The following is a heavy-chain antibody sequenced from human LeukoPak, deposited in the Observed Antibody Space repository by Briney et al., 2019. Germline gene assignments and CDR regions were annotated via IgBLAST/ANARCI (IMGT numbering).Heavy chain of an antibody. V-gene: IGHV4-59*01. CDR3: ANSGSHGYYYGMDV. CDR1: GGSISSYY. CDR2: IYYSGST. J-gene: IGHJ6*02. Sequence: SETLSLTCTVSGGSISSYYWSWIRQPPGKGLEWIGYIYYSGSTNYNPSLKSRVTTSVDTSKNQFSLKLSSVTAADTAVYYCANSGSHGYYYGMDVWGQGTTVTVSS. D-gene: IGHD1-26*01.